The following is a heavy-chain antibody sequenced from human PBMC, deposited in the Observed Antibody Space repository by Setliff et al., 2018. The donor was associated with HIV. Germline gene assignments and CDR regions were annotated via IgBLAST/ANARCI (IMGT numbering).Heavy chain of an antibody. D-gene: IGHD2-15*01. CDR2: IYTSGST. Sequence: KTSETLSLTCTVSGGSISSYYWSWIRQPAGKGLEWIGRIYTSGSTNYNPSLKSRVTMSVDTSKNQFSLKLSSVTAADTAVYYCARDFEASKHCSGGSCTFDYWGQGTLVTVSS. V-gene: IGHV4-4*07. CDR1: GGSISSYY. CDR3: ARDFEASKHCSGGSCTFDY. J-gene: IGHJ4*02.